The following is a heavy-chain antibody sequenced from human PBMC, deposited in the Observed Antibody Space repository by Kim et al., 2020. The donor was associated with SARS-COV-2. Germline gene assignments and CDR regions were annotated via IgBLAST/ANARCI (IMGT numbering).Heavy chain of an antibody. J-gene: IGHJ4*02. V-gene: IGHV3-7*01. CDR3: ARSSIQSDDFDY. Sequence: ESVKSRFTIPKENATNSLYLQMTTLGAEDTAVYYCARSSIQSDDFDYWGQGTLVTVSS. D-gene: IGHD6-6*01.